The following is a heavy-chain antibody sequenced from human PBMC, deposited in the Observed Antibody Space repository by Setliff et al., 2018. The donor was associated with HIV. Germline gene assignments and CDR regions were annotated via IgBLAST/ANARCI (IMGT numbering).Heavy chain of an antibody. Sequence: GFLSLPFAAPGSTFGTFAMSWVRLTPGRGLEWVSGITDSGSTTYYDDSVKGRFTISRDNSKNTLYLQMNSLRAEDTAVYYCANWRRYSSGWYLSSGPSFDYWGQGTLVTVSS. V-gene: IGHV3-23*01. J-gene: IGHJ4*02. CDR2: ITDSGSTT. CDR3: ANWRRYSSGWYLSSGPSFDY. CDR1: GSTFGTFA. D-gene: IGHD6-19*01.